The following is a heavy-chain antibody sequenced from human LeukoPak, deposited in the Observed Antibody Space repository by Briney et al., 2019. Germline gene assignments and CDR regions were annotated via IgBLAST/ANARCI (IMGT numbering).Heavy chain of an antibody. Sequence: PGGSLRLSCAASGFTFDDYAMHWVRQAPGKGLEWVSGISWNSGSIGYADSVKGRFTISRDNAKNSLYLQMNSLRAEDTALYYCAKDKAMGPGGYYYGMDVWGQGTTVTVSS. CDR3: AKDKAMGPGGYYYGMDV. CDR2: ISWNSGSI. V-gene: IGHV3-9*01. D-gene: IGHD2-8*02. CDR1: GFTFDDYA. J-gene: IGHJ6*02.